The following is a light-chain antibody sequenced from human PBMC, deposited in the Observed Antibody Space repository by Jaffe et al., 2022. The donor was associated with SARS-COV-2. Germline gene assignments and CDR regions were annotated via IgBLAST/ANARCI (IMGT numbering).Light chain of an antibody. CDR1: ESVGFY. Sequence: EIVLTQSPATLSLSPGESATLSCRTSESVGFYLAWYQQRPGQPPRFLIYDTVNRATGVPDRFTGSGSGTDFTLTINGLEPEDFAVYYCLHRSDRLTFGGGTKVEIK. CDR2: DTV. V-gene: IGKV3-11*01. CDR3: LHRSDRLT. J-gene: IGKJ4*01.